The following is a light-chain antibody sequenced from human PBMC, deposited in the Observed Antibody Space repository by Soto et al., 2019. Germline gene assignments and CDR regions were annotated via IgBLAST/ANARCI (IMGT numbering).Light chain of an antibody. CDR1: SSDVGGYNY. CDR2: DVR. CDR3: SSYTTISTYV. Sequence: QSALAQPASVSGSPGQSITISCTGTSSDVGGYNYVSWYQQHPGKAPKLMIYDVRNRPSGVSNRFSGSKSVNTASLTISGLQDEDEADYYCSSYTTISTYVFGTGTKVXVL. V-gene: IGLV2-14*01. J-gene: IGLJ1*01.